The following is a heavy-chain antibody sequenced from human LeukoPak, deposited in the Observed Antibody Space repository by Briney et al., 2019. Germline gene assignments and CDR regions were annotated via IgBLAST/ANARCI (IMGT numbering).Heavy chain of an antibody. CDR1: GFTFSGYA. D-gene: IGHD4-23*01. Sequence: PGGSLRLSCAASGFTFSGYAMNWVRQAPGKGLEWVSAISGSGGSTYYADSVKSRLTISRDNSKNTLYLHMNSLRTDATAVEYGARLLNGYGGYVIIDWGQEPLVTVS. CDR3: ARLLNGYGGYVIID. CDR2: ISGSGGST. J-gene: IGHJ4*02. V-gene: IGHV3-23*01.